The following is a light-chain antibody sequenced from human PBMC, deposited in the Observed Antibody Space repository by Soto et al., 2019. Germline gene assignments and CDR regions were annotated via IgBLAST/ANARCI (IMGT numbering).Light chain of an antibody. V-gene: IGLV1-47*01. J-gene: IGLJ2*01. Sequence: QSVLTQPPSASGTPGQRVTISCSGSSSNIGSNYVYWYQLLPGTAPKLLIYSNNQRPSGVPDRFSGSKSGTSASLAISGLRSEDEADYYCAAWDDSLSVVFGGGTQLTVL. CDR2: SNN. CDR1: SSNIGSNY. CDR3: AAWDDSLSVV.